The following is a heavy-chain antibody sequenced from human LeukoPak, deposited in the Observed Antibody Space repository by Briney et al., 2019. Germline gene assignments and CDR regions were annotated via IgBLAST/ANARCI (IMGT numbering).Heavy chain of an antibody. Sequence: SETLSLTCTVSGGSISSGGYYWSWIRQPPGKGLEWIGYIYHSGSTYYNPSLKSRVTISVDTSKNQFSLKLSSVTAADTAVYYCARDLRDDYSNQKTLNWFDPWGQGTLVTVSS. D-gene: IGHD4-11*01. V-gene: IGHV4-30-2*01. CDR2: IYHSGST. CDR1: GGSISSGGYY. J-gene: IGHJ5*02. CDR3: ARDLRDDYSNQKTLNWFDP.